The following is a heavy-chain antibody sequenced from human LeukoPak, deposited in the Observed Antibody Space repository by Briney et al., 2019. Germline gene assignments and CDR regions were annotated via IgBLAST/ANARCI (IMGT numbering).Heavy chain of an antibody. V-gene: IGHV3-30*18. CDR3: AKDMYSSSWYYFDY. Sequence: GGSLRLSSAYSGFTFSSYGMHWVRQAPGKGLEWVAVISYDGSNKYYADSVKGRFTISRDNSKNMLYLQMNSLRAEDTAVYYCAKDMYSSSWYYFDYWGQGTLVTVSS. J-gene: IGHJ4*02. CDR1: GFTFSSYG. CDR2: ISYDGSNK. D-gene: IGHD6-13*01.